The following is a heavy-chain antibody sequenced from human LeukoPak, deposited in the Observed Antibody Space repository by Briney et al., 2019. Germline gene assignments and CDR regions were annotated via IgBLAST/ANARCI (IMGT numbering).Heavy chain of an antibody. J-gene: IGHJ4*02. D-gene: IGHD6-13*01. CDR2: ITASGTAM. CDR3: ARDTAAALDY. Sequence: GGSLRLSCAASGFTFSSYSMNWVRQAPGKGLEWVSHITASGTAMFYADSVKGRFTISRDNAKNSLYLQMNSLRDEDTAVYYCARDTAAALDYWGQGILVTVSS. V-gene: IGHV3-48*02. CDR1: GFTFSSYS.